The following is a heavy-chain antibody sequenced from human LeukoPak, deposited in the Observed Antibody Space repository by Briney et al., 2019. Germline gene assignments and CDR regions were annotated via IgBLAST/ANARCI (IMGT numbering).Heavy chain of an antibody. V-gene: IGHV5-51*01. Sequence: GEPLKISGTSSGYSFSTNWIGWVRQMPGKGLECMGIIYPGDSDTRYSPSFQGQVTISADKSISTAYLQWNNLKASDTGMYYCVRVLWTWALNYFYGMDVWGQGTTVSVSS. CDR2: IYPGDSDT. D-gene: IGHD2-8*02. J-gene: IGHJ6*02. CDR1: GYSFSTNW. CDR3: VRVLWTWALNYFYGMDV.